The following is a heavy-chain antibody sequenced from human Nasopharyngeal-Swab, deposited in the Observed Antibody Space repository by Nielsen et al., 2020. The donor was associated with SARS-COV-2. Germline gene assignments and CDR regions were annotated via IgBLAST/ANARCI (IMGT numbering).Heavy chain of an antibody. J-gene: IGHJ4*02. CDR2: ISSSSSYI. CDR3: ARAEGGLYAPDY. V-gene: IGHV3-21*01. D-gene: IGHD2-8*01. CDR1: GFTFSSYS. Sequence: GESLKISCAASGFTFSSYSMNWVRQAPGKGLEWVSSISSSSSYIYYADSAKGRFTISRDNAKNSLYLQMNSLRAEDTAVYYCARAEGGLYAPDYWGQGTLVTVSS.